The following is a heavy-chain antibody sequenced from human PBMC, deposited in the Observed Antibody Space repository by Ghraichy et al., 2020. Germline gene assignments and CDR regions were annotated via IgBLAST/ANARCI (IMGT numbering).Heavy chain of an antibody. CDR2: IGGSGGST. V-gene: IGHV3-23*01. Sequence: GGSLRLSCSASGFTFSSYAMSWVRQAPGKGLQLVSAIGGSGGSTYYADSVKGRFTISRDNSKNTLYLQMNSLRAEDTAVYYCAKVRTGSYYYLDSWGQGTLVTVSS. D-gene: IGHD1-26*01. CDR1: GFTFSSYA. J-gene: IGHJ4*02. CDR3: AKVRTGSYYYLDS.